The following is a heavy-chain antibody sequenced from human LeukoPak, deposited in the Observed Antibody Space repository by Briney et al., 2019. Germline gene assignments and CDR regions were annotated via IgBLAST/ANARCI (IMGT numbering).Heavy chain of an antibody. CDR1: GFSFSYYD. Sequence: GRSLRLSCSASGFSFSYYDMTLVRQAPGKSLVWVSVISGRASLVYYGSSVTGRFTISRYYVKSPLYLQLDSLGVEDTAGYYCGTALPPLRTSSAGDLWGQGTLVTVSS. CDR3: GTALPPLRTSSAGDL. J-gene: IGHJ1*01. D-gene: IGHD3-16*01. CDR2: ISGRASLV. V-gene: IGHV3-21*01.